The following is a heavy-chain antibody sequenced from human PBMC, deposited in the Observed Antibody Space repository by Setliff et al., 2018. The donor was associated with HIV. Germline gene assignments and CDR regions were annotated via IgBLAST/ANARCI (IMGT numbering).Heavy chain of an antibody. D-gene: IGHD5-18*01. J-gene: IGHJ4*02. CDR3: ARSPGVDTNMAFDD. CDR2: INHSGST. Sequence: PSETLSLTCAVFGGSFTDIGGSFTDYYWIWIRQPPGKGLEWIGEINHSGSTHYNPSLKSRFTISVDTSKNKFSLKLSSVTAADTAVYYCARSPGVDTNMAFDDWGRGTLVTVSS. V-gene: IGHV4-34*01. CDR1: GGSFTDIGGSFTDYY.